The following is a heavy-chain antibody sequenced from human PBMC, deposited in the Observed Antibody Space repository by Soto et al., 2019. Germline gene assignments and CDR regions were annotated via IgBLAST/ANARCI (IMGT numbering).Heavy chain of an antibody. Sequence: QVQLQESGPGLVKPSETLSLTCTVSGGSISTYYWSWIRQPPGKGLEWIGYIHYSGSTSYNPPLNSRVTISVDTSKNQFSLKLSSVTAADTDVYYCAREYSSFEYWGQGILVSVSS. CDR2: IHYSGST. CDR3: AREYSSFEY. J-gene: IGHJ4*02. CDR1: GGSISTYY. D-gene: IGHD6-19*01. V-gene: IGHV4-59*01.